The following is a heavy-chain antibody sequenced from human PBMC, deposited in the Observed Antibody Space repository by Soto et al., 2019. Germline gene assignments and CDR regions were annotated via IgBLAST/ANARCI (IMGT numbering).Heavy chain of an antibody. D-gene: IGHD3-9*01. CDR2: IYYSGST. J-gene: IGHJ6*02. CDR3: ARGPYYDILTEGLYYYYGMDV. CDR1: GGSISSGDYY. Sequence: PSETLSLTCTVSGGSISSGDYYWSWIRQPPGKGLEWIGYIYYSGSTYYNPSLKSRVTISVDTSKNQFSLKLSSVTAADTAVYYCARGPYYDILTEGLYYYYGMDVWGQGTTVTVSS. V-gene: IGHV4-30-4*01.